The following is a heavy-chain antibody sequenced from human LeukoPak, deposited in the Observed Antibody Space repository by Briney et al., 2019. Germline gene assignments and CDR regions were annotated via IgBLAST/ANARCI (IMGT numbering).Heavy chain of an antibody. CDR3: ARDTYGGNWSLGY. V-gene: IGHV1-2*02. J-gene: IGHJ4*02. CDR2: INPNSGGT. D-gene: IGHD4-23*01. Sequence: ASVKVSCKASGYTFTGYYMHWGRQAPGPGLGWMGWINPNSGGTKYAQKFQGRVSMTSDTSISTAYMELSRLTSDATAVYYCARDTYGGNWSLGYWGQGTLVTVSS. CDR1: GYTFTGYY.